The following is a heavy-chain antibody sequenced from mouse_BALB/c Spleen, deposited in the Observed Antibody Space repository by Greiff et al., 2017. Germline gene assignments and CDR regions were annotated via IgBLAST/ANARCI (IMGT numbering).Heavy chain of an antibody. CDR1: GFSLTSYD. Sequence: VMLVESGPGLVAPSQSLSITCTVSGFSLTSYDISWIRQPPGKGLEWLGVIWTGGGTNYNSAFMSRLSISKDNSKSQVFLKMNSLQTDDTAIYYCVRDRGNDGYYAGAMDYWGQGTSVTVSS. D-gene: IGHD2-3*01. J-gene: IGHJ4*01. V-gene: IGHV2-9-2*01. CDR2: IWTGGGT. CDR3: VRDRGNDGYYAGAMDY.